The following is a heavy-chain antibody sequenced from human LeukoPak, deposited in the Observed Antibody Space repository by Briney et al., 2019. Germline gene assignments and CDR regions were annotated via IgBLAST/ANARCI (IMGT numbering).Heavy chain of an antibody. Sequence: GASVKVSCKASGYIFSSHYIHWVRQAPGQGLEWVGIIHPSGGTTSYPQRFQGRVTMTRDTSTSTVYMELSRLRPDDTAVYYCARERLGNIVATMAYWGQGTLVSVSS. V-gene: IGHV1-46*01. CDR1: GYIFSSHY. CDR3: ARERLGNIVATMAY. D-gene: IGHD5-12*01. CDR2: IHPSGGTT. J-gene: IGHJ4*02.